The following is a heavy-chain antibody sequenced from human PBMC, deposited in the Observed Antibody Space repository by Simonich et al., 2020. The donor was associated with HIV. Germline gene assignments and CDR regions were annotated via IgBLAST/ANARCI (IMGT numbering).Heavy chain of an antibody. CDR1: GFTFDDYA. V-gene: IGHV3-9*03. CDR3: AKDRYSSSSGSFDY. Sequence: EVQLVESGGGLVQPGRSLRLSCAASGFTFDDYAMHGVRQAPGKGVEGVAGISWKSGSIGYADSVKGRFPISRDNAKNSLYLQMNSLRAEDMALYYCAKDRYSSSSGSFDYWGQGTLVTVSS. J-gene: IGHJ4*02. D-gene: IGHD6-6*01. CDR2: ISWKSGSI.